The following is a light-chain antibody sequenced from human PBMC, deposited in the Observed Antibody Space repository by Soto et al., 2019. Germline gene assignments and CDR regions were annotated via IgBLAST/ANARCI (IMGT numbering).Light chain of an antibody. J-gene: IGLJ1*01. Sequence: QSALTQPASVSGSPGQSITISCTGTSSDIGAYDYVSWFQQHPDKAPKLMISEVTNRPSGVSDRFSGSKSGNAASLTISGLQAEDEAYYFCFSFTTAHTNIFATGTKLTVL. V-gene: IGLV2-14*01. CDR3: FSFTTAHTNI. CDR1: SSDIGAYDY. CDR2: EVT.